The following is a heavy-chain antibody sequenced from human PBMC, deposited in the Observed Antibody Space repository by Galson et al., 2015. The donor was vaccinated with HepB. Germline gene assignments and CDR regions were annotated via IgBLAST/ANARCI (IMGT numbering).Heavy chain of an antibody. J-gene: IGHJ5*02. CDR2: INPSGGST. D-gene: IGHD2-21*02. Sequence: SVKVSCKASGYTFTSYHMHWVRQAPGQGLEWMGIINPSGGSTSYAQKFQGRVTMTRDTSTSTVYMELSSLRSEDTAVYYCARDRPLKYCGGDCYSNNWFDPWGQGTLVTVSS. CDR3: ARDRPLKYCGGDCYSNNWFDP. CDR1: GYTFTSYH. V-gene: IGHV1-46*01.